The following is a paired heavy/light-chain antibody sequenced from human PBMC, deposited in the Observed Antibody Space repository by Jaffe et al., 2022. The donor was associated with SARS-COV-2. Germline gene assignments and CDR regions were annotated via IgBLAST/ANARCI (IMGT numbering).Light chain of an antibody. J-gene: IGKJ5*01. CDR2: DAS. CDR3: QQRSNWPPIT. Sequence: EIVLTQSPATLSLSPGERATLSCRASQSVSSYLAWYQQRPGQAPRLLIYDASNRATGIPARFSGSGSGTDFTLTISGLEPEDFAVYYCQQRSNWPPITFGQGTRLEIK. CDR1: QSVSSY. V-gene: IGKV3-11*01.
Heavy chain of an antibody. CDR3: ARDSHPYNTSSWRMDV. CDR2: ITTSSTTI. CDR1: GFTLATYS. J-gene: IGHJ6*02. V-gene: IGHV3-48*02. Sequence: DVQLVESGGGLVQPGGSLRLSCAASGFTLATYSMNWVRQAPGKGLEWVSYITTSSTTIYYAESVKGRFTISRDNAKNSLYLQMSSLRDEDTAVYYCARDSHPYNTSSWRMDVWGQGTTVTVSS. D-gene: IGHD6-13*01.